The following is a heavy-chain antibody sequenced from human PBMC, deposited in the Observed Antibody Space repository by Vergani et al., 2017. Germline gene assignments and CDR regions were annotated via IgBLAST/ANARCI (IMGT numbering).Heavy chain of an antibody. Sequence: EVQVVETGGGLVQPGGSLRLSCAASGFTVSSNYMSWVRQAPGKGLEWVSVIYSGGSTYYADSVKDRFIISRDNSKNTLYLQMNSLRAEDTAVYYCARANYGDYSFDCGGQGSLVTVSS. J-gene: IGHJ4*02. CDR1: GFTVSSNY. V-gene: IGHV3-66*01. CDR3: ARANYGDYSFDC. D-gene: IGHD4-17*01. CDR2: IYSGGST.